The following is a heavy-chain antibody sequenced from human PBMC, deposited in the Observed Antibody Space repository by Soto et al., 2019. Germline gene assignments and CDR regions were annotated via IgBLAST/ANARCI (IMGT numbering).Heavy chain of an antibody. J-gene: IGHJ3*02. CDR3: ARDADILTGSDAFDI. D-gene: IGHD3-9*01. CDR1: GFSFSDYY. Sequence: PGGSLRLACAPSGFSFSDYYMSSIRKAPGKGLEWVSYIGSSTSYTNYADSVKGRFTISRDNAKNSLYLQMNSLRAEDTAVYYCARDADILTGSDAFDIWGQGTMVTVSS. V-gene: IGHV3-11*05. CDR2: IGSSTSYT.